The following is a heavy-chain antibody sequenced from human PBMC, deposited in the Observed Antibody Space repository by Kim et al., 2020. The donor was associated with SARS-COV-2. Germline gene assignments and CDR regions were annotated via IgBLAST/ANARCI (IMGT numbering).Heavy chain of an antibody. Sequence: SVKVSCKASGGTFSSYAISWVRQAPGQGLEWMGGIIPIFGTANYAQKFQGRVTITADESTSTAYMELSSLRSEDTAVYYCARNVGYSSSSLELTTKTGSGMDVWGQGTTVTVSS. CDR1: GGTFSSYA. J-gene: IGHJ6*02. D-gene: IGHD6-6*01. CDR2: IIPIFGTA. V-gene: IGHV1-69*13. CDR3: ARNVGYSSSSLELTTKTGSGMDV.